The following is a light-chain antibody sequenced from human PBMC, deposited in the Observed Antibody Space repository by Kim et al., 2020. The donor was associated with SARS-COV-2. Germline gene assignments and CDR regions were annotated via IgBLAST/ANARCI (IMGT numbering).Light chain of an antibody. Sequence: GKAATLCRRRSSSSVASNDVQWYQHRPGSSPTAVIDEYNQRPSGLPHRFSCSIDSSSNSAPLTIAGLKTEDEADYYCQSYGSSNRVFGGGTKVTVL. J-gene: IGLJ3*02. CDR2: EYN. CDR3: QSYGSSNRV. CDR1: SSSVASND. V-gene: IGLV6-57*01.